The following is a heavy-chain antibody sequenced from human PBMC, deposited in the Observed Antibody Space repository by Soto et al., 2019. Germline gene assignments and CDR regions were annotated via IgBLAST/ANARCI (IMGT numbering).Heavy chain of an antibody. CDR3: AKDYGYSSTEPPGYFDY. D-gene: IGHD6-13*01. CDR2: ISWNSGSI. CDR1: GFTFSSYA. V-gene: IGHV3-9*01. Sequence: EVQLLESGGGLVQPGGSLRLSCAASGFTFSSYAMSWVRQAPGKGLEWVSAISWNSGSIGYADSVKGRFTISRDNAKNSLYLQMNSLRAEDTALYYCAKDYGYSSTEPPGYFDYWGQGTLVTVSS. J-gene: IGHJ4*02.